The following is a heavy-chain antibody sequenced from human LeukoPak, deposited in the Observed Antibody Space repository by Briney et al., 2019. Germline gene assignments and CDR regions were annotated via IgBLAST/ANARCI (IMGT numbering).Heavy chain of an antibody. CDR3: ARPSYYYGSGSYPEPYDAFDI. D-gene: IGHD3-10*01. CDR1: GFTFSSYA. CDR2: ISGSGGST. J-gene: IGHJ3*02. Sequence: GGSLRLSCAASGFTFSSYAMSWVRQAPGKGLEWVSSISGSGGSTYYADSVKGRFTISRDNSKNTLYLQMNSLRVEDTAVYYCARPSYYYGSGSYPEPYDAFDIWGQGTMVTVSS. V-gene: IGHV3-23*01.